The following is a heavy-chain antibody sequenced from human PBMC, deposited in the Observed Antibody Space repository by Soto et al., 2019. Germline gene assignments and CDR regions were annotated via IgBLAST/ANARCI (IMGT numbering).Heavy chain of an antibody. CDR1: GYIFATYG. Sequence: QVRLVQSEAEVRKPGASVKVSCKASGYIFATYGFTWVRQAPGQGLEWMGWISGYNDNIKYAEKFQGRVTLTTDASTSSAYMELRSLRSDDTAVYYCARDWATPNGLNFDYWGQGTLVTVSS. V-gene: IGHV1-18*01. CDR3: ARDWATPNGLNFDY. J-gene: IGHJ4*02. D-gene: IGHD2-8*01. CDR2: ISGYNDNI.